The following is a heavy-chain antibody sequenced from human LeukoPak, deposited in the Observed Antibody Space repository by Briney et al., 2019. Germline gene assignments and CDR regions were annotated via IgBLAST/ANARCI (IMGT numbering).Heavy chain of an antibody. D-gene: IGHD1-26*01. CDR2: ISSSSSYI. CDR3: ARDREWELLLAFDI. J-gene: IGHJ3*02. CDR1: GFTFSSYS. V-gene: IGHV3-21*01. Sequence: GGSLRLSCAASGFTFSSYSMNWVRQAPGKGLEWVSSISSSSSYIYYADSVKGRFTISRDNAKNSLYLQMNSLRAEDTAVYYCARDREWELLLAFDIWGQGTMVTVSS.